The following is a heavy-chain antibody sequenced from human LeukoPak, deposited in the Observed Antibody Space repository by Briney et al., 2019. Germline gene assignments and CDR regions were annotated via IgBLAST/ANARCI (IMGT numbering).Heavy chain of an antibody. CDR1: GYTFTGYY. CDR2: INPNSGGT. D-gene: IGHD6-13*01. Sequence: ASVKVSCKASGYTFTGYYMHWLRQAPGQGLEWMGWINPNSGGTNYAQKFQGGVTMTRDTSISTAYMELSRLRSDDTAVYYCARILNSSPGGWYFDLWGRGTLVTVSS. CDR3: ARILNSSPGGWYFDL. V-gene: IGHV1-2*02. J-gene: IGHJ2*01.